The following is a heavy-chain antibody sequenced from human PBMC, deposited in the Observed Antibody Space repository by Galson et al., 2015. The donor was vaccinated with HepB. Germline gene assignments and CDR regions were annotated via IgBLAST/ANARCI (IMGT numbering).Heavy chain of an antibody. Sequence: SCKASGYTFTNFGFNWVRQAPGQGLAWMGWINTYNGNTTYAQKFQGRVSMTTDTSTSTAYLELRSLRSDDTAVYYCARYCTSTSCYWGWFDPWGQGTLVTVSS. V-gene: IGHV1-18*04. CDR1: GYTFTNFG. D-gene: IGHD2-2*01. J-gene: IGHJ5*02. CDR3: ARYCTSTSCYWGWFDP. CDR2: INTYNGNT.